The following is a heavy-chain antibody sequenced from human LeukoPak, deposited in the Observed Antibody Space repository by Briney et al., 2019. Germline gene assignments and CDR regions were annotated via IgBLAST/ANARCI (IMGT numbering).Heavy chain of an antibody. CDR3: ARDSIVGDCGGDCYPH. CDR2: IYYSGST. Sequence: SETLSLTCTVSGCSISSGGYYWSWLRQHPGKGLEWIGYIYYSGSTYYNPSLKSRVTISVDTSKNQFSLKLSSVTAADTAVYYCARDSIVGDCGGDCYPHWGQGTLVTVST. V-gene: IGHV4-31*03. D-gene: IGHD2-21*02. J-gene: IGHJ4*02. CDR1: GCSISSGGYY.